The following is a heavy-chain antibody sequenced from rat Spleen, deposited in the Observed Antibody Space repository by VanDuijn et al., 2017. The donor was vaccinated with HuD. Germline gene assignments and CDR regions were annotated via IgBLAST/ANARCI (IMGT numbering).Heavy chain of an antibody. CDR1: GFSLTSYH. V-gene: IGHV2-32*01. CDR2: MWYDGDT. D-gene: IGHD5-1*01. CDR3: TRSNWDLPYWYFDF. J-gene: IGHJ1*01. Sequence: QVQLKESGPGLVQPSQTLSLTCTVSGFSLTSYHVSWVRQPSGKGPEWMGRMWYDGDTAYNSALKSRLSISRDTSKSQVFLKVTSLQTDDTAIYFCTRSNWDLPYWYFDFWGPGTMVTVSS.